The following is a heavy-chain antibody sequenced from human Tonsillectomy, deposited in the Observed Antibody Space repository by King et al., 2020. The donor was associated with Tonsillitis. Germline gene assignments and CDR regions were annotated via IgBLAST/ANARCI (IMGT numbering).Heavy chain of an antibody. D-gene: IGHD3-3*01. CDR1: GFTVSSNY. Sequence: VQLVESGGGLVQPGGSLRLSCAASGFTVSSNYMNWVRQAPGKGLEWVSVIYSDGHTYYADSVKGRFTISRHNSKNTLYLQMNSLRAEDTAVYYCARALEDYMAVWGKGTTVTVSS. CDR3: ARALEDYMAV. V-gene: IGHV3-53*04. J-gene: IGHJ6*03. CDR2: IYSDGHT.